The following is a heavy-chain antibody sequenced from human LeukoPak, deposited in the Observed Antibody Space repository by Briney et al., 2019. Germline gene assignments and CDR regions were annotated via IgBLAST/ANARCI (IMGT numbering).Heavy chain of an antibody. V-gene: IGHV3-23*01. CDR1: GFTFSSYA. Sequence: GGSLRLSCAASGFTFSSYAMSWVRQAPGKGLEWVSAISGSGGSTYYADSVKGRFTISRDNSKNTLYLQMNSLRAEDTAVYYCASAGHSGSYHRLPPADYWGQGTLVTVSS. J-gene: IGHJ4*02. CDR2: ISGSGGST. D-gene: IGHD1-26*01. CDR3: ASAGHSGSYHRLPPADY.